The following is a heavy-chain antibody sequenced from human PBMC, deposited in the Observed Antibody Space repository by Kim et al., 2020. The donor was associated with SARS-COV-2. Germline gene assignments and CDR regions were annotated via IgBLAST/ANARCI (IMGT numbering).Heavy chain of an antibody. CDR1: GGSFSGYY. D-gene: IGHD6-19*01. Sequence: SETLSLTCAVYGGSFSGYYWSWIRQPPGKGLEWIGEINHSGSTNYNPSLKSRVTISGDTSKNQFSLKLTSVTAADTAVYYCARYVAGPDQWGQGTLVTVSS. CDR3: ARYVAGPDQ. J-gene: IGHJ4*02. CDR2: INHSGST. V-gene: IGHV4-34*01.